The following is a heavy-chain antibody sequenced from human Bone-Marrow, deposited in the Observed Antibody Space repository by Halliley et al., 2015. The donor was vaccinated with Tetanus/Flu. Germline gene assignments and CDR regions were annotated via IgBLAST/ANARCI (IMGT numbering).Heavy chain of an antibody. CDR1: GLNFRNYG. CDR3: ATQYYEILTGIENYFFDY. D-gene: IGHD3-9*01. J-gene: IGHJ4*02. V-gene: IGHV3-30*03. CDR2: ISYDGSKK. Sequence: TASGLNFRNYGIHWVRQAPGTGLEWVALISYDGSKKYFADSVKGRFTISRDNSMNTLFLQMNSLRAEDTAVYYCATQYYEILTGIENYFFDYWGQGTLVTVSS.